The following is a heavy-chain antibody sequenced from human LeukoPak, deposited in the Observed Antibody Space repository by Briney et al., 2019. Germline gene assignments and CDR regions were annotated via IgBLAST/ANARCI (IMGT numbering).Heavy chain of an antibody. CDR2: IKSKVNDETT. J-gene: IGHJ3*02. CDR3: TAENFLYAFDI. CDR1: GLIFSNAW. V-gene: IGHV3-15*01. Sequence: GGSLRLSCEASGLIFSNAWMTWVRQAPGKGLEWVGRIKSKVNDETTDYGAPVKARFTISRDDSKNTLYLQMNSLKTEDTAVYYCTAENFLYAFDIWGQGTMVTVSS. D-gene: IGHD1-7*01.